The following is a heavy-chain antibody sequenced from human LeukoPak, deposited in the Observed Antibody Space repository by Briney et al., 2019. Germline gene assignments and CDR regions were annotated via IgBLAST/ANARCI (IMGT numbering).Heavy chain of an antibody. J-gene: IGHJ4*02. CDR3: ARGLSGYHIDY. Sequence: PSETLSLTCAVYGGSFSGYYWSWIRQPPGKGLEWIGEINHSGSTNYNPSLKSRVTISVDTSKNQFSLKLSSVTAADTAVYYCARGLSGYHIDYWGQGTLVTVSS. CDR1: GGSFSGYY. CDR2: INHSGST. D-gene: IGHD3-3*01. V-gene: IGHV4-34*01.